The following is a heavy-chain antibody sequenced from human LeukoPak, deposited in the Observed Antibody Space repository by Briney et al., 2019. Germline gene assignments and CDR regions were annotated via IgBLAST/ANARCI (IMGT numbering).Heavy chain of an antibody. CDR3: ARLLNSNYDYYYYYYMDV. V-gene: IGHV4-4*09. D-gene: IGHD4-11*01. J-gene: IGHJ6*03. CDR1: GGSISSYY. Sequence: SETLSLTCTVSGGSISSYYSSWIRQPPGKGLEWIGYIYTSGSTNYNPSLKSRVTISVDTSKNQFSLKLSSVTAADTAVYYCARLLNSNYDYYYYYYMDVWGKGTTVTVSS. CDR2: IYTSGST.